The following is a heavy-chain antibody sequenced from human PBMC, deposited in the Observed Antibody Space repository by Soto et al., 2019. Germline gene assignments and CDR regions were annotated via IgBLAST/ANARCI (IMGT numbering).Heavy chain of an antibody. CDR3: ARDLIRFFGVVTGVSVWFDP. Sequence: QVQLVQSGAEVKKPGASVKVSCKASGYTFTSYGISWVRQAPGQGLEWMGWISAYNGNTNYAQKLQGRVTMNTDTSTSTAYMELRSLRSDDTAVYYCARDLIRFFGVVTGVSVWFDPWGQGTLVTVSS. D-gene: IGHD3-3*01. CDR1: GYTFTSYG. V-gene: IGHV1-18*04. J-gene: IGHJ5*02. CDR2: ISAYNGNT.